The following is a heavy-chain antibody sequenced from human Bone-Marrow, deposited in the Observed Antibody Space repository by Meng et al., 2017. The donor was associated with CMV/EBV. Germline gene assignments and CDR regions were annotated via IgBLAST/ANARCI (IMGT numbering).Heavy chain of an antibody. J-gene: IGHJ4*02. CDR3: AREWDCSSTSCDDY. CDR2: INPSSGDT. V-gene: IGHV1-2*02. D-gene: IGHD2-2*01. Sequence: ASVKVSCKASGYTFTSYYLHWVRQAPGQGFEYMGCINPSSGDTKSTQKFQGRVTMTRDTSISTAYMELSRLRSDDTAVYYCAREWDCSSTSCDDYWGQGTLVTFSS. CDR1: GYTFTSYY.